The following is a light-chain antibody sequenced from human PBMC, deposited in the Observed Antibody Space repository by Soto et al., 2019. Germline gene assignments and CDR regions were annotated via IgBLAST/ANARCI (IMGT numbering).Light chain of an antibody. V-gene: IGKV3-15*01. CDR2: GTS. J-gene: IGKJ1*01. Sequence: TQFPGTLSASPGERVIVSCRASQSVRGDLAWFQQKPGRSPRLLIYGTSTRASGVPDRFSGSGSGTDFTLTINSLQSDDFAVYFCQQCNKWPWTFGPGNTV. CDR1: QSVRGD. CDR3: QQCNKWPWT.